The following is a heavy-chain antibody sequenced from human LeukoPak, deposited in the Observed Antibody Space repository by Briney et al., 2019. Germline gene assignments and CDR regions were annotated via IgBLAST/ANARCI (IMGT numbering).Heavy chain of an antibody. CDR1: GFTFSDYS. D-gene: IGHD5-24*01. Sequence: PGGSLRLSWAASGFTFSDYSMNWVRQAPGKGLEWISYIGIDSGNTNYADSVKGRFSISGDKAKNSLYLQVNSLRVEDTAVYYCARDYKYAFDNWGQGALVTVSS. V-gene: IGHV3-48*01. CDR3: ARDYKYAFDN. J-gene: IGHJ4*02. CDR2: IGIDSGNT.